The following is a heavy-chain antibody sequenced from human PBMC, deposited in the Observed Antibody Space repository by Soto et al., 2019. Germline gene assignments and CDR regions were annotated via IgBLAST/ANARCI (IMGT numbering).Heavy chain of an antibody. CDR1: EFTVSDNY. V-gene: IGHV3-53*01. CDR3: ASPPGPPASSGMDV. D-gene: IGHD2-8*02. J-gene: IGHJ6*02. CDR2: ISSGGVS. Sequence: PGGSLRLSCAASEFTVSDNYINCVRHAPGKGLEWVAVISSGGVSYYADSVKGPFTISRDNSTNTVYLQMNCLRAEDTAVYYCASPPGPPASSGMDVWGQGTTVTVSS.